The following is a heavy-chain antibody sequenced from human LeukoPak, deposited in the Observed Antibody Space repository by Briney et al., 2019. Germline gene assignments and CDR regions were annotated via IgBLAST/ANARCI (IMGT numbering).Heavy chain of an antibody. CDR1: GYTFTSYD. J-gene: IGHJ4*02. CDR2: MNPNSGNT. V-gene: IGHV1-8*02. Sequence: ASVKVSCKASGYTFTSYDINWVRQSTGQGLEWMGWMNPNSGNTGYAQKFQGRVTMTRNTSISTAYMELSSLRSEDTAVYYCARGYPSGSYLGYYYWGQGTLVTVSS. CDR3: ARGYPSGSYLGYYY. D-gene: IGHD1-26*01.